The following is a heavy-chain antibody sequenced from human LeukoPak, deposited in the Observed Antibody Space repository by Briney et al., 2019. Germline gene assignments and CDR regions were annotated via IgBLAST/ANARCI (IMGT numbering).Heavy chain of an antibody. CDR3: ARGLAGEVSLFDY. V-gene: IGHV4-61*09. CDR1: GGSISSSSYY. D-gene: IGHD3/OR15-3a*01. J-gene: IGHJ4*02. CDR2: IYTSGST. Sequence: PSETLSLTCTVSGGSISSSSYYWSWIRQPAGKGLEWIGHIYTSGSTNYNPSLKSRITISVDTSQNQFSLKLSSVTAADTAVYYCARGLAGEVSLFDYWGQGTLVTVSS.